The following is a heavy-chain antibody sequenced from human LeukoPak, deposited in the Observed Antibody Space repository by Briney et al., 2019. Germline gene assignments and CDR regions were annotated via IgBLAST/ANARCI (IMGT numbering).Heavy chain of an antibody. V-gene: IGHV4-39*01. D-gene: IGHD4-17*01. CDR2: IYHSGST. Sequence: PSETLSLTCTVSGGSISSTSYSRGWIRQSPGKGLEWIGGIYHSGSTYYNPSLKSRVTISVDTSKNQFSLKLNSVTAADTAVYYCARQARNDGDYGWFGYWGQGTLVTVSS. CDR1: GGSISSTSYS. CDR3: ARQARNDGDYGWFGY. J-gene: IGHJ4*02.